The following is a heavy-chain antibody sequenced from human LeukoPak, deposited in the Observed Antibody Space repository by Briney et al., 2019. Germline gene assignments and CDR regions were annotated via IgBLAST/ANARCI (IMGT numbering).Heavy chain of an antibody. CDR3: AKAAGVGATGVFTNFDY. J-gene: IGHJ4*02. Sequence: QPGGSLRLSCAASGFTFSSYAMSWVRQAPGKGLEWVSAISGSGGSTYYADSVKGRFTISRDNSKNTLYLQMNSLGAEDTAVYYCAKAAGVGATGVFTNFDYWGQGTLVTVSS. D-gene: IGHD1-26*01. V-gene: IGHV3-23*01. CDR2: ISGSGGST. CDR1: GFTFSSYA.